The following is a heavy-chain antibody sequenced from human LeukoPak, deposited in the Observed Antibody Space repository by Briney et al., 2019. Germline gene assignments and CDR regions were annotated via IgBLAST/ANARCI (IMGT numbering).Heavy chain of an antibody. CDR3: AKDWDDYGDYLPLDY. Sequence: GGSLRLSCAASGFTFSSYWMNWVRQAPVKGLEWVSAIRGSGGSTYYADSVKGRFTISRDNSKNTLYLQMNSLRAEDTAVYYCAKDWDDYGDYLPLDYWGQGTLVTVSS. V-gene: IGHV3-23*01. CDR2: IRGSGGST. CDR1: GFTFSSYW. D-gene: IGHD4-17*01. J-gene: IGHJ4*02.